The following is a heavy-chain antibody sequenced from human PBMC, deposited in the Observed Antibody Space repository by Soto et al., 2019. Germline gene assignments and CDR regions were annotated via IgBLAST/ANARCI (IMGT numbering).Heavy chain of an antibody. Sequence: PSETLSLTCTVSGGSFKSGSYSWSWIRQPPGKGLEWIGYVYHTGRTSYNPSLKSRVSISMDTSKNQFSLKLSSVTAADTAVYYCARDLGVAAAGLDYWGQGTLVTVSS. CDR1: GGSFKSGSYS. CDR2: VYHTGRT. D-gene: IGHD6-13*01. J-gene: IGHJ4*02. V-gene: IGHV4-61*01. CDR3: ARDLGVAAAGLDY.